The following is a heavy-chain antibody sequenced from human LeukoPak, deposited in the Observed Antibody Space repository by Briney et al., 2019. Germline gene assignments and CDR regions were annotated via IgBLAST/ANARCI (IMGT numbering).Heavy chain of an antibody. D-gene: IGHD1-1*01. CDR1: GGSISSSSYY. V-gene: IGHV4-39*01. CDR2: IYYSGST. Sequence: PSETLSLTCTVSGGSISSSSYYWGWIRQPPGKGLEWIGSIYYSGSTYYNPSLKSRVTISVDTSKNQFSLKLSSVTAADTAVYYCATNWDQQVPFDPWGQGTLVTVSS. J-gene: IGHJ5*02. CDR3: ATNWDQQVPFDP.